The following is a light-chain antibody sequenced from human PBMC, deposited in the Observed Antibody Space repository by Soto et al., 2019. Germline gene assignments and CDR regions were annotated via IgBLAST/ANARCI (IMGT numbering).Light chain of an antibody. Sequence: EIVLTQSPGTLSLSPGERATLSCRASQSVTNNYLAWYQQKPGQAPRLLIYDAFTRATGIPDKFGGSGSGADFPLTIIRLEPEDFAVYYYQQYGSSSFTFGPGTKVDIK. CDR1: QSVTNNY. CDR2: DAF. J-gene: IGKJ3*01. CDR3: QQYGSSSFT. V-gene: IGKV3-20*01.